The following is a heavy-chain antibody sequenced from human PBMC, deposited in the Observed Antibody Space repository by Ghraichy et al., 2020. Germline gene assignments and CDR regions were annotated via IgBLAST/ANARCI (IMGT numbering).Heavy chain of an antibody. CDR3: AKGRYCGGGGCFPRPSSFDS. Sequence: SETLSLTCVVNGAFGGYYWSWIRQSPGKGLEWFGEIYPGGSANYNPSLRSRDTISVDASQRQFSLKLTSVTAADTAIYYCAKGRYCGGGGCFPRPSSFDSWGPGTLVTVSS. V-gene: IGHV4-34*01. CDR2: IYPGGSA. D-gene: IGHD2-15*01. CDR1: GAFGGYY. J-gene: IGHJ4*02.